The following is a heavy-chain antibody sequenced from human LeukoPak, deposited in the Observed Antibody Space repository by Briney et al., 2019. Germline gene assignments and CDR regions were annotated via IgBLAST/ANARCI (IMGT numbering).Heavy chain of an antibody. CDR3: ASAMVVPAAPWLEGNAFDI. Sequence: GGSLRLSCAASGFTFSSYWMSWVRQAPGKGLEWVANIKQDGSEKYYVDSVKGRFTISRDNAKNSLYLQMNSLRAEDTAVYYCASAMVVPAAPWLEGNAFDIWGQGTMVTVSS. CDR1: GFTFSSYW. CDR2: IKQDGSEK. V-gene: IGHV3-7*01. D-gene: IGHD2-2*01. J-gene: IGHJ3*02.